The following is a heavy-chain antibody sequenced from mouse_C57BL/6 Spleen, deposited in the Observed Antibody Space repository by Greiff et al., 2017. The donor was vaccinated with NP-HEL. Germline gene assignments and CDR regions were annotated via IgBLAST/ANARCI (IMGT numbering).Heavy chain of an antibody. D-gene: IGHD2-1*01. V-gene: IGHV5-16*01. CDR2: INYDGSST. J-gene: IGHJ2*01. Sequence: EVQRVESEGGLVQPGSSMKLSCTASGFTFSDYYMAWVRQVPEKGLEWVANINYDGSSTYYLDSLKSRFIISRDNAKNILYLQMSSLKSEDTATYYCARNYGNYVGYFDYWGQGTTLTVSS. CDR1: GFTFSDYY. CDR3: ARNYGNYVGYFDY.